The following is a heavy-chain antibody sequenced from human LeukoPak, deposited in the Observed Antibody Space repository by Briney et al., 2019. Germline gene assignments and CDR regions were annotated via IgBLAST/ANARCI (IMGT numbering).Heavy chain of an antibody. J-gene: IGHJ3*02. V-gene: IGHV4-4*07. D-gene: IGHD3-22*01. CDR1: GVSISRYY. CDR2: IYTSGST. CDR3: ARDIYYDSSADAFDI. Sequence: AETLSLTCTVSGVSISRYYWSWIRQPAAKGLDWIGRIYTSGSTNYNPSLKSRVTISVDKSKNQFSLKLSSVPAADTAVYYCARDIYYDSSADAFDIWGQGTMVTVSS.